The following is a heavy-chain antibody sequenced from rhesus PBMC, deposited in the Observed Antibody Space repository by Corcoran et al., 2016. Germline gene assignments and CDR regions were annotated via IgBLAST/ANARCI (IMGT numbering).Heavy chain of an antibody. J-gene: IGHJ4*01. CDR1: GFTFDDYA. Sequence: EVQLVESGGGVVQPGGSLRLSCAASGFTFDDYAMHWVRQAPGKGLGWVSGFSWSCSRTYNADYVKGQFTNSRDNAKNSLYLQMGSLRAEDTALYYCARVEKWGGSHHFDYWGQGVLVTVSS. CDR2: FSWSCSRT. V-gene: IGHV3-201*01. CDR3: ARVEKWGGSHHFDY. D-gene: IGHD6-25*01.